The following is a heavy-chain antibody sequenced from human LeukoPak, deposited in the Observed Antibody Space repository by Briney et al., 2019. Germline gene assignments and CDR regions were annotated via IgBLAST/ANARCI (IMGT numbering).Heavy chain of an antibody. CDR2: ISATGGTT. J-gene: IGHJ4*02. V-gene: IGHV3-23*01. Sequence: GGTLRLSCAASGFTFSSYGMSWVRQAPGKGLEWVSAISATGGTTYYAGSVKGRFTISRDNSKNTLYLQMNSLRAEDTAVYYCAKGWDVDTAIDYWGQGTLVTVSS. D-gene: IGHD5-18*01. CDR1: GFTFSSYG. CDR3: AKGWDVDTAIDY.